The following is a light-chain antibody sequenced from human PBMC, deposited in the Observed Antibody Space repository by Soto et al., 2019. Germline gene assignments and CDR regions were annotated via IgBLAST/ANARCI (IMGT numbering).Light chain of an antibody. V-gene: IGLV2-14*01. CDR3: SSYTSSSTLPPYV. Sequence: QSALTQPASVSGSPGQSITISCTGTSSDVGGYNYVSWYQQHPGNAPKLMIYDVSNRPSGVSNRFSGSKSGNTASLTISGLQAEDEADYYCSSYTSSSTLPPYVFGTGTKLTVL. CDR1: SSDVGGYNY. CDR2: DVS. J-gene: IGLJ1*01.